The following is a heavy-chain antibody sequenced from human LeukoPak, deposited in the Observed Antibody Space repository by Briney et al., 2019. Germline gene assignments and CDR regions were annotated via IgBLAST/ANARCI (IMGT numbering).Heavy chain of an antibody. D-gene: IGHD3-10*02. CDR2: IHYVGST. CDR1: AGSLSSYY. Sequence: SETLSLTCTVAAGSLSSYYWSWIRQPPGKGLEWIGYIHYVGSTKFNPSLKSGVTISVDTSKNQFSLKLSSVAAADTAVYYCARVGTMSHWYFDIWGRGTLVTVSS. J-gene: IGHJ2*01. V-gene: IGHV4-59*01. CDR3: ARVGTMSHWYFDI.